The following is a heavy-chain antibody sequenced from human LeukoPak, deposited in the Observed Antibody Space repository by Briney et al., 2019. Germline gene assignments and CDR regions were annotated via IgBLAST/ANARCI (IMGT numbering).Heavy chain of an antibody. J-gene: IGHJ4*02. D-gene: IGHD3-22*01. CDR1: GVTFSSYA. V-gene: IGHV3-23*01. CDR3: AKDSLADSSGYSYRGCYDY. CDR2: ISGSAGST. Sequence: GGSLRLSCTASGVTFSSYAMSWVRQAPGKGLEWVSPISGSAGSTYHAYSVRGGFTISRDNSKYTLYLQMHSLSAEDTAVYYCAKDSLADSSGYSYRGCYDYWGQGTLVTVSS.